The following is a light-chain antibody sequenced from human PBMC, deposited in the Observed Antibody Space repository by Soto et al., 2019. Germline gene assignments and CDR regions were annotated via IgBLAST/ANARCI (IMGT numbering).Light chain of an antibody. CDR2: GIS. J-gene: IGKJ5*01. CDR1: QSVNSNY. Sequence: EIVLTQSPPTRSLAPGEISTLSCRASQSVNSNYLAWYQQNHGQAPRLLIYGISKRATDIPDRFSGSGYGTEFNLTISSLQTEDFATYYCQQHGQWPITFGQGTRLEIK. CDR3: QQHGQWPIT. V-gene: IGKV3-20*01.